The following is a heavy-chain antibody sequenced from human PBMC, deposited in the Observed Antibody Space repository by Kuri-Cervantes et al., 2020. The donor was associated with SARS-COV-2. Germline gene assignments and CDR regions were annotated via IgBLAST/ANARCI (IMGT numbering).Heavy chain of an antibody. Sequence: GESLKISCAASAFTYSRYAMSWVRQAPGKGLEWVSYISSSGSTIYYADSVKGRFTISRDNAWNSLYLEMNNLRAEDTAVYYCARAGGGWYYVYWGQGTLVTVSS. CDR3: ARAGGGWYYVY. CDR1: AFTYSRYA. CDR2: ISSSGSTI. V-gene: IGHV3-48*03. J-gene: IGHJ4*02. D-gene: IGHD6-19*01.